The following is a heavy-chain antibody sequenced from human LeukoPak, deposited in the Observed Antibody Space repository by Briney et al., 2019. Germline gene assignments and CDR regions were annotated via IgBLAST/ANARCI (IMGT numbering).Heavy chain of an antibody. CDR2: ISSSSSYI. Sequence: GGSLRLSCAASGFTFSSYSMNWVRQAPGEGLEWVSSISSSSSYIYYADSVKGRFTISRDNAKNSLYLQMNSLRAEDTAVYYCARETWYGGPFDYWGQGTLVTVSS. V-gene: IGHV3-21*01. CDR1: GFTFSSYS. CDR3: ARETWYGGPFDY. J-gene: IGHJ4*02. D-gene: IGHD3-10*01.